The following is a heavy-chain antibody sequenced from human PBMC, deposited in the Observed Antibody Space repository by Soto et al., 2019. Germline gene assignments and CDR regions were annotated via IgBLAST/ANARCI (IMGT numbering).Heavy chain of an antibody. J-gene: IGHJ6*02. V-gene: IGHV1-8*01. Sequence: ASVKVSCKASGYTFTSYDINWLRQATGQGLEWMGWMNPNSGNTGYAQKFQGRVTMTRNTSISTAYMELSSLRSEDTAVYYCARATDYDFWSGYYYGMDVWGQRTTVTVSS. CDR3: ARATDYDFWSGYYYGMDV. D-gene: IGHD3-3*01. CDR1: GYTFTSYD. CDR2: MNPNSGNT.